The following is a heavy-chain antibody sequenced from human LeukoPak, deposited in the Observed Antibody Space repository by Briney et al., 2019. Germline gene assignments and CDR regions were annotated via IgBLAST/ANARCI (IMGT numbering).Heavy chain of an antibody. Sequence: GGSLRPSCAASGFTFSSYSMNWVRQAPGKGLEWVSYISSSSSTIYYADSVKGRFTISRDNAKNSLYLQMNSLRAEDTAVYYCAGGHYDYVWGSTAAGGDYWGQGTLVTVSS. CDR3: AGGHYDYVWGSTAAGGDY. V-gene: IGHV3-48*04. D-gene: IGHD3-16*01. CDR2: ISSSSSTI. J-gene: IGHJ4*02. CDR1: GFTFSSYS.